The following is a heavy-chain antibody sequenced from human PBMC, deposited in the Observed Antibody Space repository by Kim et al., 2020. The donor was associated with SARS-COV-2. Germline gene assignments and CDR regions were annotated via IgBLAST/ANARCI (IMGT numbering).Heavy chain of an antibody. V-gene: IGHV3-7*01. Sequence: GGSLRLSCVGSGFTFNIFWMTWFRQIPGRGLEWVASINQDENEKYYTDSVKGRFTISRDNAKNSVSLQMNSLRDEDTAFYYCTRGEGLIVLLDYWGQG. CDR3: TRGEGLIVLLDY. CDR2: INQDENEK. J-gene: IGHJ4*02. D-gene: IGHD2-8*01. CDR1: GFTFNIFW.